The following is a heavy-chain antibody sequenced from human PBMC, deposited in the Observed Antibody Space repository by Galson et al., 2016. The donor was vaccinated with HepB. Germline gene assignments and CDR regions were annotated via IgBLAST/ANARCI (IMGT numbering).Heavy chain of an antibody. CDR3: ARELTTISTPVNWFDP. D-gene: IGHD4-23*01. CDR1: GYSVSSLY. CDR2: INPTSGVT. J-gene: IGHJ5*02. Sequence: SVKVSCKASGYSVSSLYIHWMRQAPGQGLKWIGMINPTSGVTTYAQKFQDRVTMTRDTSAATVYMDLSRVRVDDTAIYYCARELTTISTPVNWFDPWGQGTLVTVSS. V-gene: IGHV1-46*01.